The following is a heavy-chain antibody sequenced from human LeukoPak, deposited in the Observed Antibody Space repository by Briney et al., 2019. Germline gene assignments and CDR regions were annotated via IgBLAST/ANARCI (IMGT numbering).Heavy chain of an antibody. CDR3: ARGLGVRGVTNWFDP. D-gene: IGHD3-10*01. CDR1: GGSLSSGVYY. Sequence: SETLSLTCTVSGGSLSSGVYYWSWIRQPPGKGLEWIGYIYYSGSTYYNPSLKSRVTISVDTSKNQFSLKLSSVTAADTAVYYCARGLGVRGVTNWFDPCGQGTLVTVSS. CDR2: IYYSGST. J-gene: IGHJ5*02. V-gene: IGHV4-30-4*01.